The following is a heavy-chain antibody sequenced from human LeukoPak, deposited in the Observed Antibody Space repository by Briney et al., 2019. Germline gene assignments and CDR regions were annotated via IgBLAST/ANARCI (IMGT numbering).Heavy chain of an antibody. CDR1: GGSISSGGYS. Sequence: PSETPSLTCAVSGGSISSGGYSWSWIRQPPGKGLEWIGYIYHSGSTYYNPSLKSRVTISVDRSKNQFSLKLSSVTAADTAVYYCARGAAVRWELLSDDFDYWGQGTLVTVSS. J-gene: IGHJ4*02. CDR3: ARGAAVRWELLSDDFDY. D-gene: IGHD1-26*01. CDR2: IYHSGST. V-gene: IGHV4-30-2*01.